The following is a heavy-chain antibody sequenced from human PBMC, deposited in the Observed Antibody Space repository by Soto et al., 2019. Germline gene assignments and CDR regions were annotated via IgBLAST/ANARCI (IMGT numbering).Heavy chain of an antibody. Sequence: PSETLSLTCTVSGGSISSYYLSWIRQPPGKGLEWIGYIYYSGSTNYNPSLKSRVTISVDTSKNQLSPKLSSVTAADTAVYYCARRYGYYFDYWGQGTLVTVSS. V-gene: IGHV4-59*08. D-gene: IGHD4-17*01. CDR3: ARRYGYYFDY. CDR2: IYYSGST. CDR1: GGSISSYY. J-gene: IGHJ4*02.